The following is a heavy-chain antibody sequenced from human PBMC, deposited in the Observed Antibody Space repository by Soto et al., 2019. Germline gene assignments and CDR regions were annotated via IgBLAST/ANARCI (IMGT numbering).Heavy chain of an antibody. D-gene: IGHD3-9*01. CDR3: ARAEHYDILTGYYTRPLHY. J-gene: IGHJ4*02. V-gene: IGHV1-18*01. Sequence: ASVKVSCKASGYTFTSYGISWVRQAPGQGLEWMGWISAYNGNTNYAQKLQGRVTMTTDTSTSTAYMELRSLRSDDTAVYYCARAEHYDILTGYYTRPLHYWGQGTLVTVSS. CDR2: ISAYNGNT. CDR1: GYTFTSYG.